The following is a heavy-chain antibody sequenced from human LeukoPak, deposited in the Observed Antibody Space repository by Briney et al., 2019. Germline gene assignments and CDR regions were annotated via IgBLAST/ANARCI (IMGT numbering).Heavy chain of an antibody. CDR2: ISGSGGST. D-gene: IGHD2-2*01. CDR3: AKDLVVVPAVNFDY. J-gene: IGHJ4*02. V-gene: IGHV3-23*01. Sequence: GGSLRLSCAASGFTFSSYAMSWVRPAPGKGLEWVSAISGSGGSTYYADSVKGRFTIHRDNSKNTLYLQMDSLRAEDTAEYYCAKDLVVVPAVNFDYWGQGTLVTVSS. CDR1: GFTFSSYA.